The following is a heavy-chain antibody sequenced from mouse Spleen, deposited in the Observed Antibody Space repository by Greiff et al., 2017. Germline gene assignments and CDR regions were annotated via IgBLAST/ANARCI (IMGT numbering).Heavy chain of an antibody. J-gene: IGHJ1*01. V-gene: IGHV1-64*01. CDR1: GYTFTSYW. Sequence: QVQLQQSGAELVKPGASVKLSCKASGYTFTSYWMHWVKQRPGQGLEWIGMIHPNSGSTNYNEKFKSKATLTVDKSSSTAYMQLSSLTSEDSAVYYCARSGNGNYPWYFDVWGAGTTVTVSS. D-gene: IGHD2-1*01. CDR2: IHPNSGST. CDR3: ARSGNGNYPWYFDV.